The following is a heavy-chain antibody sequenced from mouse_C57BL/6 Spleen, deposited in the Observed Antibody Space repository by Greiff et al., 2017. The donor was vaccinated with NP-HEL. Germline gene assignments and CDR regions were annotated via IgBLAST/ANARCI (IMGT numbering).Heavy chain of an antibody. J-gene: IGHJ3*01. CDR3: AREAYGSSYRFAY. D-gene: IGHD1-1*01. Sequence: EVKVEESGPGLVKPSQSLSLTCSVTGYSITSGYYWNWIRQFPGNKLEWMGYISYDGSNNYNPSLKNRISITRDTSKNQFFLKLNSVTTEDTATYYCAREAYGSSYRFAYWGQGTLVTVSA. CDR2: ISYDGSN. V-gene: IGHV3-6*01. CDR1: GYSITSGYY.